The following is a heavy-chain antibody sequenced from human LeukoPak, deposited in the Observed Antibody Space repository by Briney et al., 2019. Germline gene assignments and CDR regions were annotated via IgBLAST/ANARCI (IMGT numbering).Heavy chain of an antibody. J-gene: IGHJ4*02. CDR1: GGSFSGYY. V-gene: IGHV3-23*01. Sequence: SSETLSLTCAVYGGSFSGYYWSWIRQAPGKGLEWVSTISGSGSSSYFSDSVKGRFTISRDNSKNTLDLQMNSLRAEDTAVYYCAKRAHFTMSTDYFDYWGQGALVTVSS. CDR3: AKRAHFTMSTDYFDY. D-gene: IGHD3-10*02. CDR2: ISGSGSSS.